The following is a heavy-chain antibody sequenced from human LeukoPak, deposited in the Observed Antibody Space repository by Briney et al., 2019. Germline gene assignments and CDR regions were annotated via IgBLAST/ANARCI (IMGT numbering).Heavy chain of an antibody. D-gene: IGHD6-13*01. J-gene: IGHJ3*02. Sequence: ASVKVSCKASGYTFTGYYMHWVRQAPGQGLEWMGWINLNSGGTNYAQKFQGRVTMTRDTSISTAYMELSRLRSDDTAVYYCARDRSRVYSSSVSYAFDIWGQGTMVTVSS. CDR2: INLNSGGT. CDR3: ARDRSRVYSSSVSYAFDI. CDR1: GYTFTGYY. V-gene: IGHV1-2*02.